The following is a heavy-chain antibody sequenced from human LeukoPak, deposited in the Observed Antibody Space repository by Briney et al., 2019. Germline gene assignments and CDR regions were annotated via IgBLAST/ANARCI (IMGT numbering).Heavy chain of an antibody. CDR1: GFTFSSYA. V-gene: IGHV3-30*19. D-gene: IGHD2-15*01. Sequence: GRSLRLSCAASGFTFSSYAMHWVRQAPGKGLEWVAFIWYDGSQKYYADSVKGRFTISRDKSKNTLYLQMNSLRGEDTALYYCTRDGGKGYGLDYWGQGTLVTVSS. CDR3: TRDGGKGYGLDY. J-gene: IGHJ4*02. CDR2: IWYDGSQK.